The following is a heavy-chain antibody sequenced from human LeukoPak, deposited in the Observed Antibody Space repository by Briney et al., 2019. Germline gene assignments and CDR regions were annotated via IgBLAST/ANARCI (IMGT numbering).Heavy chain of an antibody. CDR2: MSYDGSNK. Sequence: GGSLRLSCAASGFTFSNYAMHWVRQAPGKGLEWVAVMSYDGSNKYYADSVKGRFTISRDNSKNPLYLQMNSLRAEDTAVYYCARDRWFLNGSSWYFGGHDYWGQGTLVTVSS. CDR3: ARDRWFLNGSSWYFGGHDY. D-gene: IGHD6-13*01. V-gene: IGHV3-30-3*01. CDR1: GFTFSNYA. J-gene: IGHJ4*02.